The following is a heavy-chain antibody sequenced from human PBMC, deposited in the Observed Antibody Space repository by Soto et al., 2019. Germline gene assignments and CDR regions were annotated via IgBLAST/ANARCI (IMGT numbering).Heavy chain of an antibody. Sequence: PGGSLRLSCAAPGFTFNNYAMSWVRQAPGKGLEWVSAISGSGGSTYYADSVRGRFTISRDNSKNTLSLQMNSLTADDTAFYYCAKVRLEVVAATPPDCWGQGTLVTVSS. CDR2: ISGSGGST. CDR3: AKVRLEVVAATPPDC. CDR1: GFTFNNYA. V-gene: IGHV3-23*01. J-gene: IGHJ4*02. D-gene: IGHD2-15*01.